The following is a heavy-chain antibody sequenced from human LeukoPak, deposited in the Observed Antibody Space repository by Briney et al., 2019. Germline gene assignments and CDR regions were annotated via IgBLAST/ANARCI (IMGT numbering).Heavy chain of an antibody. CDR1: GGTFSSYA. Sequence: ASVKVSCKASGGTFSSYAISWVRQAPGQGLEWMGIINPSGGSTSYAQKFQGRVTMTRDTSTSTVYMELSSLRSEDTAVYYCARGPVLLWFGELLGGEDAFDIWGQGTMVTVSS. J-gene: IGHJ3*02. CDR2: INPSGGST. V-gene: IGHV1-46*01. D-gene: IGHD3-10*01. CDR3: ARGPVLLWFGELLGGEDAFDI.